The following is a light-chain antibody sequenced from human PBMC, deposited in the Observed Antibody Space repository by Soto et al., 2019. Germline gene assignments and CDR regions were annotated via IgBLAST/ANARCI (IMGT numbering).Light chain of an antibody. CDR3: QHLNTYPPWT. V-gene: IGKV1-9*01. Sequence: DIQLTQSPSFLSASVGERVTITCRASQGIRNYLAWYQQKPGKAPKLLIYAASSLQSRVPSRFSGSGSGTEFTLTISSLQPEDFAAYFCQHLNTYPPWTFGQGTTVEIK. CDR2: AAS. J-gene: IGKJ1*01. CDR1: QGIRNY.